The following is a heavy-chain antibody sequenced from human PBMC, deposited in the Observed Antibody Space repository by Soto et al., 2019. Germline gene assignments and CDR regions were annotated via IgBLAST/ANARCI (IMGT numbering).Heavy chain of an antibody. CDR1: GGSISSSSYY. D-gene: IGHD1-7*01. CDR3: ARLGKGTDKYYYGMDV. Sequence: PSETLSLTCTVSGGSISSSSYYWGWIRQPPGKGLEWIGSIYYSGSTYYNPSLKSRVTISVDTSKNQFSLKLSSVTAADTAVYYCARLGKGTDKYYYGMDVWGQGTTVTVSS. CDR2: IYYSGST. J-gene: IGHJ6*02. V-gene: IGHV4-39*01.